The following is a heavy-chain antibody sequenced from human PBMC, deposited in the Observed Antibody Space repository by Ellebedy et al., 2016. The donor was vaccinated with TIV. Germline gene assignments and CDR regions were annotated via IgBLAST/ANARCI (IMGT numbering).Heavy chain of an antibody. CDR3: AKDYGSGVIFYY. Sequence: GESLKISCAASGFTFSSYGMHWVRQAPGKGLEWVAFIRYDGSNKYYADSVKGRFTISRDNSKNTLYLQMNSLRAEDTAVYYCAKDYGSGVIFYYWGQGTLVTVSS. J-gene: IGHJ4*02. CDR2: IRYDGSNK. D-gene: IGHD3-10*01. CDR1: GFTFSSYG. V-gene: IGHV3-30*02.